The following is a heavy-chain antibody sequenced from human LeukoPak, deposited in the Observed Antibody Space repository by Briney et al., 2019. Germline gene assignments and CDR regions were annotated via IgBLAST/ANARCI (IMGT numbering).Heavy chain of an antibody. D-gene: IGHD3-22*01. CDR3: AREGYYYDSSGYLTSGRYFDY. Sequence: GGSLRLSCAASEFIFSNYDMNWVRQAPGKGLEWLSYISSSGSTIYYADSVKGRFTISRDNAKNSLYLQMNSLRAEDTAVYYCAREGYYYDSSGYLTSGRYFDYWGQGTLVTVSS. V-gene: IGHV3-48*03. J-gene: IGHJ4*02. CDR2: ISSSGSTI. CDR1: EFIFSNYD.